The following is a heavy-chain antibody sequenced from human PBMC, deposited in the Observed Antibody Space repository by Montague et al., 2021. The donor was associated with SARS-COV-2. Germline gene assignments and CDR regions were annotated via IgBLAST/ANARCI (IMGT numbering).Heavy chain of an antibody. J-gene: IGHJ3*02. CDR2: IFYSGST. CDR1: GGSISSSSYY. Sequence: SETLSLTCTVSGGSISSSSYYWGWNRQPPGKGLEWIGNIFYSGSTYYNTSLKSRVTISVDTSKNQFSLRLSSVTAADTAVYYCARLPYFYDSTHAFDIWGQGTMVTVSS. CDR3: ARLPYFYDSTHAFDI. V-gene: IGHV4-39*01. D-gene: IGHD3-22*01.